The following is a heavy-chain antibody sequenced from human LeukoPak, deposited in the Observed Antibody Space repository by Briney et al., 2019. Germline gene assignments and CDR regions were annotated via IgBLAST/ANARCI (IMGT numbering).Heavy chain of an antibody. CDR1: GFTFSNHA. D-gene: IGHD3/OR15-3a*01. Sequence: GGSLRLSCAASGFTFSNHAMSWVRQAPGKGLEWVSSISDSGGSTYYADSVQGRFTISRDNSKNTVFLEMNGLRAEDTAIYYCANGLNVPDYWGQGTLVTVSS. V-gene: IGHV3-23*01. CDR2: ISDSGGST. J-gene: IGHJ4*02. CDR3: ANGLNVPDY.